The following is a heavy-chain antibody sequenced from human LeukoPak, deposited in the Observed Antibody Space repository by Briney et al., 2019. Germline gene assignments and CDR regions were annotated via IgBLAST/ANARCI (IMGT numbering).Heavy chain of an antibody. CDR1: GFTFDDYG. CDR2: INWNGGST. D-gene: IGHD5-18*01. Sequence: GGSLRLSCAASGFTFDDYGMSWVRQAPGKGLEWVSGINWNGGSTGYADSVKGRFTISRDNAKNSLYLQMNSLRAEDTALYYCARNLDTAMVTPAFDIWGQGTMVTVSS. V-gene: IGHV3-20*04. CDR3: ARNLDTAMVTPAFDI. J-gene: IGHJ3*02.